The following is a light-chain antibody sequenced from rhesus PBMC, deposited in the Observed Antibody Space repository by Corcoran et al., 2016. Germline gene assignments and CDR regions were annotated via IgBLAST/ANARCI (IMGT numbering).Light chain of an antibody. CDR1: QGISNY. V-gene: IGKV1S21*01. CDR2: EAS. J-gene: IGKJ4*01. Sequence: DIQMTQSPSSLSASVGDRVTITCRASQGISNYLSWYQQKPGKGPKCLFYEASTLQSGVPSRFSCSGSGTDVTLTISSLQPEEFAAYYGLQYNFDPPTFGGGTKVEIK. CDR3: LQYNFDPPT.